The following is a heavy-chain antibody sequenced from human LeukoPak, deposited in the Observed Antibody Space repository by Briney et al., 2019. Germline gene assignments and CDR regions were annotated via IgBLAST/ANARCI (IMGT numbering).Heavy chain of an antibody. V-gene: IGHV3-20*04. CDR1: GCTFDDYG. D-gene: IGHD3-22*01. Sequence: GGSLRLSCASTGCTFDDYGMSWVRQAPGKGLDWVSGINWNGGSTGYADSVKGRFTISSANSKNTLSLQMNSLRAEYTAVYYCARGYYYTTGFYSFDYWGQGTLGTVSS. J-gene: IGHJ4*02. CDR2: INWNGGST. CDR3: ARGYYYTTGFYSFDY.